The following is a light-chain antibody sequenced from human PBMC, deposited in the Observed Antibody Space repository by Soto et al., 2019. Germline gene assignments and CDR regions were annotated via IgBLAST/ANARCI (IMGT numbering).Light chain of an antibody. CDR1: SSDVGSYNL. CDR3: CSYAGSRTRVV. J-gene: IGLJ2*01. V-gene: IGLV2-23*02. Sequence: QSALTQPASVSGSPGQSITISCTGTSSDVGSYNLVSWYQQHPGKAPKLMIYEVTKRPSGVSNRFSGSKSGNTASLTISGLQAEDEADYHCCSYAGSRTRVVFGGGTKLTVL. CDR2: EVT.